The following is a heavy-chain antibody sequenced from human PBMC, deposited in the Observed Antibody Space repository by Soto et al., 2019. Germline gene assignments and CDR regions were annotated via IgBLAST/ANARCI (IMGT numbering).Heavy chain of an antibody. Sequence: GGSLRLSCAASGFTVSGYGMHWVRQAPGKGLEWVALISYDGSNKDYADSVKGRFTISRDNPKNTLYLQMNSLRAEDTAVYYCVRCWGTGDGSNLGYNWLDPWGQGTLVTVSS. CDR2: ISYDGSNK. CDR1: GFTVSGYG. D-gene: IGHD1-1*01. V-gene: IGHV3-30*03. J-gene: IGHJ5*02. CDR3: VRCWGTGDGSNLGYNWLDP.